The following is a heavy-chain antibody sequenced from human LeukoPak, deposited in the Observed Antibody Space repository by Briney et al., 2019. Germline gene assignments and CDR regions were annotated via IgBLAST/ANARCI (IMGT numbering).Heavy chain of an antibody. Sequence: SETLSLTCTVSGGSLRRYYWSWIRQPAGKGLEWIGRIYTSGSTNYNPSLKSRVTMSVDTSKNQFSLKLSSVTAADTAVYYCARDSTGGSGSYYTYFDYWGQGTLVTVSS. CDR3: ARDSTGGSGSYYTYFDY. D-gene: IGHD3-10*01. CDR2: IYTSGST. CDR1: GGSLRRYY. V-gene: IGHV4-4*07. J-gene: IGHJ4*02.